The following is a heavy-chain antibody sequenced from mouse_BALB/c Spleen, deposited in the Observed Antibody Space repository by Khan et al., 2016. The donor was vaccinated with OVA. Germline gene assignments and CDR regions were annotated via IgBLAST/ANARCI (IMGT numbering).Heavy chain of an antibody. J-gene: IGHJ3*01. V-gene: IGHV3-2*02. D-gene: IGHD4-1*01. CDR2: ISYSGRT. CDR1: GYSITSDYA. CDR3: AMGRTY. Sequence: VQLKQSGPGLVKPSQSLSLTCTVTGYSITSDYAWNWIRQFPGNKLEWMGYISYSGRTRYNPSLTSRISVTRDTSKNQFSLQLNSVTTEDTATYYCAMGRTYWGQGTLVTVSA.